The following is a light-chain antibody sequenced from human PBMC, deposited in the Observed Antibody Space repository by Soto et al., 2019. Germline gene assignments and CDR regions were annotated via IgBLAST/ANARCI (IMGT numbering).Light chain of an antibody. CDR2: GAS. V-gene: IGKV3-20*01. J-gene: IGKJ2*01. CDR3: QQYATLPPRHN. CDR1: QSVSSSY. Sequence: EIVLTQSPGTLSLSPGERATLSCRASQSVSSSYLAWYQQKPGQAPRLLIYGASTRATGIPDRFSGSGSGTDFTLTISRLEPEDFAVYYCQQYATLPPRHNFGQGTKLEIK.